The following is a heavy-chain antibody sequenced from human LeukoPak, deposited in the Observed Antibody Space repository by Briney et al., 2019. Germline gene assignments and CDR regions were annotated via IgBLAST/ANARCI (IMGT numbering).Heavy chain of an antibody. D-gene: IGHD6-25*01. V-gene: IGHV1-69*05. J-gene: IGHJ4*02. Sequence: SVKVSCKASGGTFSSYAISWVRQAPGQGLEWMGGITPIFGTANYAQKFQGRVTITTDESTSTAYMELSSLRSEDTAVYYCASGRVRLYYFDYWGQGTLVTVSS. CDR3: ASGRVRLYYFDY. CDR1: GGTFSSYA. CDR2: ITPIFGTA.